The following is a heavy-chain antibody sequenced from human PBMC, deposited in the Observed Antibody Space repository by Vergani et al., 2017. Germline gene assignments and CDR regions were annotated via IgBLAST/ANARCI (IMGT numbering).Heavy chain of an antibody. Sequence: QVQLQESGPGLVKPSQTLSLTCTVSGGSISSGGYYWSWIRQHPGKGLEWIGYIYYSGSTYYNPSLKSRVTISVDTSKNQFFLKLSSVTAADTAGYYWAGVGGGDSGYEIDSSGWKLFDYWGQGTLVTVSS. J-gene: IGHJ4*02. CDR2: IYYSGST. V-gene: IGHV4-31*03. D-gene: IGHD6-19*01. CDR3: AGVGGGDSGYEIDSSGWKLFDY. CDR1: GGSISSGGYY.